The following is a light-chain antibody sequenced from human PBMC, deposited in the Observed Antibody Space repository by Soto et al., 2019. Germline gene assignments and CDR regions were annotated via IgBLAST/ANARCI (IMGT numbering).Light chain of an antibody. V-gene: IGKV3-15*01. CDR2: GAS. CDR3: QQYNNWPPEVT. J-gene: IGKJ4*01. CDR1: QSVRSN. Sequence: EMVMTESPATLSVSPGERATLSCRASQSVRSNLAWYQQKPGQAPRLLIYGASTRATGIPARFSGSGSGTEFTLTISSLQSEDVAVYYCQQYNNWPPEVTFGGGTKVEIK.